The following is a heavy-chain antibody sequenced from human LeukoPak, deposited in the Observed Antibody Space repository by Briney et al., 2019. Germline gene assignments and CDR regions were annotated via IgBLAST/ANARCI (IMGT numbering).Heavy chain of an antibody. J-gene: IGHJ4*02. CDR2: IHPDDSDT. CDR3: ARRYCSGRNCYYFDY. Sequence: GESLKISCKGSGYTFPSYWIGWVRQMPGKGLEWMGIIHPDDSDTRYSPSFQGQVTISADKSISTAYLQWSGLKASDTAMYYCARRYCSGRNCYYFDYWGQGTLVTVSS. CDR1: GYTFPSYW. V-gene: IGHV5-51*01. D-gene: IGHD2-15*01.